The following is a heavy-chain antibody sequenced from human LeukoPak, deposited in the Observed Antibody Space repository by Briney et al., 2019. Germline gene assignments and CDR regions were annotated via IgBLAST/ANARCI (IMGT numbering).Heavy chain of an antibody. CDR1: GFTFGSYW. Sequence: GGSLRLSCAASGFTFGSYWMSWVRPAQGKGLEWVANIKQDGSEKYYVDSVKGRFTISRDNAKNSLYLQMNSLRAEDTAVYYCARAGSSPTSYYFDYWGQGTLVTVSS. V-gene: IGHV3-7*05. CDR3: ARAGSSPTSYYFDY. CDR2: IKQDGSEK. J-gene: IGHJ4*02. D-gene: IGHD6-6*01.